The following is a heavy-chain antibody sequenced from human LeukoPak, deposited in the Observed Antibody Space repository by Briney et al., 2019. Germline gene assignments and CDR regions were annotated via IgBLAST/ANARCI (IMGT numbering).Heavy chain of an antibody. D-gene: IGHD6-19*01. CDR1: GGSISSSSYY. CDR3: ARHTRNSGFAI. Sequence: PSQTLSLTCTVSGGSISSSSYYWGWLRQPPGKGLEWIGSIYYSGSTYYHPSLKSRVTISVDTSKNQFSLKLSSVTAADTAVYYCARHTRNSGFAIGGQGTMVTVSS. CDR2: IYYSGST. V-gene: IGHV4-39*01. J-gene: IGHJ3*02.